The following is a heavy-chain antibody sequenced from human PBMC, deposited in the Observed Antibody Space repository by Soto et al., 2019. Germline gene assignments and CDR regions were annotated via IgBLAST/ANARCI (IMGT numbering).Heavy chain of an antibody. CDR1: GFTFSSYG. J-gene: IGHJ4*02. CDR3: ARGALLEMATILE. V-gene: IGHV3-33*01. D-gene: IGHD5-12*01. CDR2: IWYDGSNK. Sequence: VSGGGVVQPGRSLRLSCAASGFTFSSYGMHWVRQAPGKGLEWVAVIWYDGSNKYYADSVKGRFTISRDNSKNTLYLQMNSLRAEDTAVYYCARGALLEMATILEWGQGTLVTVSS.